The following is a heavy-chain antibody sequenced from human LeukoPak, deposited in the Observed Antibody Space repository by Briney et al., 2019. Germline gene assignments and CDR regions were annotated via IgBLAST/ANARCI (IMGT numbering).Heavy chain of an antibody. V-gene: IGHV4-38-2*01. D-gene: IGHD5-24*01. CDR1: SYSINSNYY. CDR3: AGGWLPDKNDF. CDR2: IYHTGST. J-gene: IGHJ4*02. Sequence: SETLSLICSVSSYSINSNYYWGWIRQSPGKGLEWIGSIYHTGSTYYNPSLKSRVTISADTSNNHFSLRLTSVTAADTAVYYCAGGWLPDKNDFWGQGTLVTVSA.